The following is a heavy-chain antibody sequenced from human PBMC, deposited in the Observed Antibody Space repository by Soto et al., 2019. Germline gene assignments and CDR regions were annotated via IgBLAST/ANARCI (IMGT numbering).Heavy chain of an antibody. CDR2: ISGSSDNI. CDR3: VRDSARIVVVPPVDGDNRLDP. J-gene: IGHJ5*02. D-gene: IGHD2-2*01. V-gene: IGHV3-11*06. Sequence: GGSLILSCAASGFIFSDYFMSWIRQAPGKGLEWVSFISGSSDNIKYADSVKGRFTISRDNAKNSLYLQMNSLRAEDTAVYYCVRDSARIVVVPPVDGDNRLDPSGQGNLVTV. CDR1: GFIFSDYF.